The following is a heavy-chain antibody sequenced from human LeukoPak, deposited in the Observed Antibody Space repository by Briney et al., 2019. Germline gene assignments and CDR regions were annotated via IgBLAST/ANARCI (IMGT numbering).Heavy chain of an antibody. J-gene: IGHJ3*02. CDR2: IKQDGSEK. D-gene: IGHD5-12*01. Sequence: GGSLRLSCAASKFTFCRYWMSWVRQAPRKGLEWVANIKQDGSEKYYVDSVKGRFTISRDNAKNSLYLQMNSLRAEDTAVYYCAKGGYDAFDIRGQGTVVIVSS. CDR3: AKGGYDAFDI. CDR1: KFTFCRYW. V-gene: IGHV3-7*03.